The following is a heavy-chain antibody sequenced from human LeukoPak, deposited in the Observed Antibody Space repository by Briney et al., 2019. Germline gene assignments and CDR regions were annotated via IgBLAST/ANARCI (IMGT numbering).Heavy chain of an antibody. Sequence: PSETLSLTCTVSGDSINSGDFYWSWIRQPPGEGLEWIGHIFRSGIYYNNPSLESRVTMSIDTAKNQFSLRLNSVTAADTAMYYCARDMMVSATPSSYYFDFWGRGTLVTVSS. J-gene: IGHJ2*01. D-gene: IGHD6-6*01. CDR1: GDSINSGDFY. CDR2: IFRSGIY. V-gene: IGHV4-30-4*01. CDR3: ARDMMVSATPSSYYFDF.